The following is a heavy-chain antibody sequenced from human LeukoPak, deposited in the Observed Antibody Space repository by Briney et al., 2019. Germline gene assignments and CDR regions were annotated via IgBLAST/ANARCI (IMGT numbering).Heavy chain of an antibody. J-gene: IGHJ5*02. CDR2: IYASGSP. Sequence: SETLSLTCSVSGGSIRSGDFYWSWIRQTAWKGLEWLGRIYASGSPSYNPSPKGRLSMSVDPSRNHFSLQLTSVTAADTAVYFCARAGYCDSSRHWFDIWGQGTLVTVSS. V-gene: IGHV4-61*02. CDR1: GGSIRSGDFY. CDR3: ARAGYCDSSRHWFDI. D-gene: IGHD3-22*01.